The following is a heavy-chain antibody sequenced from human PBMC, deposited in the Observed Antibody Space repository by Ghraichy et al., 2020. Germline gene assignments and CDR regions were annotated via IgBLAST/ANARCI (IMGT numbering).Heavy chain of an antibody. CDR2: ISYDGSNK. CDR1: GFTFSSYG. D-gene: IGHD6-13*01. CDR3: AKDGWAAAGTSGRFDY. Sequence: GESLNISCAASGFTFSSYGMHWVRQAPGKGLEWVAVISYDGSNKYYADSVKGRFTISRDNSKNTLYLQMNSLRAEDTAVYYCAKDGWAAAGTSGRFDYWGQGTLVTVSS. V-gene: IGHV3-30*18. J-gene: IGHJ4*02.